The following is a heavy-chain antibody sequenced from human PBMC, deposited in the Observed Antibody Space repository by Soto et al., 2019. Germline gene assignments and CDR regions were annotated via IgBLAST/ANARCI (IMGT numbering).Heavy chain of an antibody. CDR2: INHSGST. Sequence: TLSLTCAVYGGSFSGYYWSWIRQPPGKGLEWIGEINHSGSTNYNPSLKSRVTISVDTSKNQFSLKLSSVTAADTAVYYCARGVTAMVTGGYYFDYWGQGTQVTVSS. V-gene: IGHV4-34*01. J-gene: IGHJ4*02. D-gene: IGHD5-18*01. CDR3: ARGVTAMVTGGYYFDY. CDR1: GGSFSGYY.